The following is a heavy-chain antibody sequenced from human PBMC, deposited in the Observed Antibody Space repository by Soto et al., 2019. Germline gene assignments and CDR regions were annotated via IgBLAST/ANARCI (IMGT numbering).Heavy chain of an antibody. D-gene: IGHD6-19*01. CDR2: INWNGGSK. CDR3: ARLYRCAWYGPGRY. CDR1: GFTFVDYG. J-gene: IGHJ4*02. V-gene: IGHV3-20*04. Sequence: EVQLVESGGGVVRPGGSLRLSCAASGFTFVDYGMSWVRQAPGKGLEWVSGINWNGGSKGYADSVKGQFTISRDNAKNSLYLQMNSLRAEATALYYCARLYRCAWYGPGRYWGQGTLVTVSS.